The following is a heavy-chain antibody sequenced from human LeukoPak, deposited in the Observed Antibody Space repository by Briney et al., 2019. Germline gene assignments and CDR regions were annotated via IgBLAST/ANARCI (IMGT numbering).Heavy chain of an antibody. CDR2: IIPIFGTA. CDR3: ATLGDCSSTSCYSINKINWFDP. Sequence: SVKVSCKASGGTFSSYAISWVRQAPGQGLEWMGGIIPIFGTANYAQKFQGRVTITADESTSTAYMELSSLRSEDTAVYYCATLGDCSSTSCYSINKINWFDPWGQGTLVTVSS. V-gene: IGHV1-69*13. J-gene: IGHJ5*02. CDR1: GGTFSSYA. D-gene: IGHD2-2*01.